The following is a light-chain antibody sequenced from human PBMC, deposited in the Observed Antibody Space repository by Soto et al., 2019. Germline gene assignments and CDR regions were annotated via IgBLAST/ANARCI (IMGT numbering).Light chain of an antibody. V-gene: IGKV3-11*01. CDR2: DAS. Sequence: ETVLTQSPATLSLSPGERASLSCRASQSVFSSLAWYQQKPGQAPRLLISDASNRAAGIPARFSGSGSGTDFTLTISSLAPEDFAVYYCQQRNSLPLTFGGGTKVEIK. CDR3: QQRNSLPLT. J-gene: IGKJ4*01. CDR1: QSVFSS.